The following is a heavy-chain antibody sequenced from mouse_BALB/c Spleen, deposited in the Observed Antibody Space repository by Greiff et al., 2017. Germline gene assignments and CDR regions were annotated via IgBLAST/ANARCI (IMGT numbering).Heavy chain of an antibody. CDR3: ARQYGYDGDYYAMDY. V-gene: IGHV5-12-1*01. CDR1: GFAFSSYD. J-gene: IGHJ4*01. CDR2: ISSGGGST. Sequence: EVMLVESGGGLVKPGGSLKLSCAASGFAFSSYDMSWVRQTPEKRLEWVAYISSGGGSTYYPDTVKGRFTISRDNAKNTLYLQMSSLKSEDTAMYYCARQYGYDGDYYAMDYWGQGTSVTVSS. D-gene: IGHD2-2*01.